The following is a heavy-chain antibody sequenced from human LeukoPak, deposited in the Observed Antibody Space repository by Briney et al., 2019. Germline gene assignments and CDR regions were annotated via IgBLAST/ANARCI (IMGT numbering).Heavy chain of an antibody. CDR1: GGSISSSSYY. CDR3: ARTPKTGTTKYYFDY. J-gene: IGHJ4*02. D-gene: IGHD4-17*01. CDR2: IYYSGST. Sequence: PSETLSLTCTVSGGSISSSSYYWGWIRQPPGKGLEWIGSIYYSGSTYYNPSLKSRVTISVDTSKNQFSLKLSSVTAADTAVYYCARTPKTGTTKYYFDYWGQGTLVTVSS. V-gene: IGHV4-39*07.